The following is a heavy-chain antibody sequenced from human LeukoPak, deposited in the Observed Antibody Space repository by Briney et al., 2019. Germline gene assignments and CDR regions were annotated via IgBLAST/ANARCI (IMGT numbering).Heavy chain of an antibody. CDR1: VGSISICTYY. Sequence: PSQTLSLTCTVSVGSISICTYYGTSIRQPAGKGLEWIGRIYTTGSTNYNPSLTSRATMSTDTSKNQFSLKLSSVTAADTAVYYCARVTTGGYYNCWGQGNLVTVSS. J-gene: IGHJ4*02. D-gene: IGHD3-22*01. CDR2: IYTTGST. CDR3: ARVTTGGYYNC. V-gene: IGHV4-61*02.